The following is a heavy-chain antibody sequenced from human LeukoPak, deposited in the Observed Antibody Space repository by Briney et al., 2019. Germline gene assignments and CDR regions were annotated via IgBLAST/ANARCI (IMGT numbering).Heavy chain of an antibody. V-gene: IGHV4-34*01. J-gene: IGHJ3*02. D-gene: IGHD1-14*01. CDR3: ARGLNRPRLVRLGRAFDI. CDR1: GGSFSGYY. CDR2: INHSGST. Sequence: PSETLSLTCAVYGGSFSGYYWSWIRQPPGKGLEWIGEINHSGSTNYNPSPKSRVTTSVDTSKNQFSLQLSSVTAADTAVYYCARGLNRPRLVRLGRAFDIWGQGTMVTVSS.